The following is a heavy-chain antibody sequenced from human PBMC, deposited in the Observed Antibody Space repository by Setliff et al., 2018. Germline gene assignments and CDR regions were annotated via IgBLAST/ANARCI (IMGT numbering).Heavy chain of an antibody. V-gene: IGHV4-34*01. CDR2: VNYSGST. D-gene: IGHD2-8*02. CDR1: SGSFSGYY. J-gene: IGHJ4*02. Sequence: ETLSLTCVVYSGSFSGYYWTWIRQPPGKGLEWIGEVNYSGSTKYNPSLKSRFTMSLDTSKKQISLRLRSVTAADTAVYYCARGRGDVSSAPTGYDYWGQGSLVTVSS. CDR3: ARGRGDVSSAPTGYDY.